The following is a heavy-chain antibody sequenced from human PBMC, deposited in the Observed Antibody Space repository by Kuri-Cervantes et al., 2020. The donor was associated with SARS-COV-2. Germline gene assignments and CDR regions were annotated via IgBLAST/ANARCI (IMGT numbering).Heavy chain of an antibody. V-gene: IGHV4-61*05. CDR3: AGGGIVVAAAEAFDI. CDR1: GGSISSSSYY. Sequence: GSLRLSCTVSGGSISSSSYYWGWIRQPPGKGLEWIGYIYYSGRPNYNPSLKSRVTISVNTSKNQFHLKLSSVTAADTAGDYCAGGGIVVAAAEAFDIWGQGTMVTVSS. D-gene: IGHD6-13*01. CDR2: IYYSGRP. J-gene: IGHJ3*02.